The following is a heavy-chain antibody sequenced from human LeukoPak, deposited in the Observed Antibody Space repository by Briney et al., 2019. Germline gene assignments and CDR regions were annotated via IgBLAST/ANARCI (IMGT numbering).Heavy chain of an antibody. J-gene: IGHJ4*02. CDR1: VYNFASYT. V-gene: IGHV1-3*01. D-gene: IGHD3-10*01. Sequence: ASVKVSCKTSVYNFASYTMHWLRQAPGQSPEWMGSINGDNGNTKYSEKFQGRVTFTRDTSASSAYMELSRLRSEDTAVYYCARSSSGTYHYWGQGTLVTVSS. CDR3: ARSSSGTYHY. CDR2: INGDNGNT.